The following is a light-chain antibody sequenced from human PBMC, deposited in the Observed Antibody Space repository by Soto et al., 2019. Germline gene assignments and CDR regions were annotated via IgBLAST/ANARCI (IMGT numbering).Light chain of an antibody. J-gene: IGKJ1*01. Sequence: EIVLTQSPGTLSLSPGEGATLSCRASQSVSTNFFAWYQQKPGQAPRLLIYGASTRATGIPDRFSGRGSGTDFALTISRLEREDFAVYYCQQYGRTSWTFGQGTKVEIK. CDR2: GAS. CDR3: QQYGRTSWT. CDR1: QSVSTNF. V-gene: IGKV3-20*01.